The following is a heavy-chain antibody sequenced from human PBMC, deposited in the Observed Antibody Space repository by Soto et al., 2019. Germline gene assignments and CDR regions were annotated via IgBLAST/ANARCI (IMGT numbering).Heavy chain of an antibody. CDR2: ISGSGGST. Sequence: PGGSLRLSCAASGFTFSSYAMSWVRQAPGRGLEWVSAISGSGGSTYYADSVKGRFTISRDNSKNTLYLQMNSLRAEDTAVYYCAKDRNTIFGVVIRRCWFDHWGQVPLVPASS. D-gene: IGHD3-3*01. CDR1: GFTFSSYA. J-gene: IGHJ5*02. CDR3: AKDRNTIFGVVIRRCWFDH. V-gene: IGHV3-23*01.